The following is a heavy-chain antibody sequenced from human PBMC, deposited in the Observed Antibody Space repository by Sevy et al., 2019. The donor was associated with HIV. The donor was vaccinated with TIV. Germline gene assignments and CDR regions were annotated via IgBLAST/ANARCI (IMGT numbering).Heavy chain of an antibody. CDR3: AGEWRIVGATTFGDFDY. D-gene: IGHD1-26*01. CDR1: GYTFTSYG. CDR2: ISAYNGNT. J-gene: IGHJ4*02. Sequence: ASVKVSCKASGYTFTSYGISWVRQAPGQGLEWMGWISAYNGNTNYAQKLQGRVTMTTDTSTSTAYMELRSLRSDDTAVYYWAGEWRIVGATTFGDFDYWGQGTLVTVSS. V-gene: IGHV1-18*01.